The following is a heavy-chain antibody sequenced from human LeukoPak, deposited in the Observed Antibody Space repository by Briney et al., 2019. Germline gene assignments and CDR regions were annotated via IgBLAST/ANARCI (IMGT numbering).Heavy chain of an antibody. CDR3: ARERGQDIVVVTAIPRLDY. D-gene: IGHD2-21*02. Sequence: SQTLSLTCAISGDSVSSNSAAWNWIRQSPSRGLEWLGRTYYRSKWYNDYAVSVKSRITINPDTSKNQFSLQLNSVTPEDTAVYYCARERGQDIVVVTAIPRLDYWGQGTLVTVSS. CDR1: GDSVSSNSAA. V-gene: IGHV6-1*01. CDR2: TYYRSKWYN. J-gene: IGHJ4*02.